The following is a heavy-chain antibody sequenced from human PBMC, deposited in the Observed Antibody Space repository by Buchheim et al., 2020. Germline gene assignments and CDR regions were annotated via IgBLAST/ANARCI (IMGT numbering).Heavy chain of an antibody. Sequence: QVQLQESGPGLVKPSGTLSLTCAVSGGSISSSNWWSWVRQPPGKGLEWIGYIYYSGTTYYNPSLKSRVNISVDTSKNEFTLKLSSVTAADTAVYYCARGYNYVRGSYRYFDYWGQGTL. CDR1: GGSISSSNW. CDR3: ARGYNYVRGSYRYFDY. CDR2: IYYSGTT. J-gene: IGHJ4*02. D-gene: IGHD3-16*02. V-gene: IGHV4-4*02.